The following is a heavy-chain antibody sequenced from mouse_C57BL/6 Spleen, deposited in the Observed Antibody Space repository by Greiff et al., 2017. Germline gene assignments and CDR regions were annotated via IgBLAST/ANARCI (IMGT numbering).Heavy chain of an antibody. CDR1: GYTFTSYW. J-gene: IGHJ2*01. CDR3: AREDYDGYYFDY. D-gene: IGHD2-3*01. V-gene: IGHV1-52*01. CDR2: IDPSDSET. Sequence: QVQLQQPGAELVRPGSSVKLSCKASGYTFTSYWMHWVKLRPIQGLEWIGNIDPSDSETHYNQKFKDKATLTVDKSSSTAYMQLSSLTSEDSAVYYCAREDYDGYYFDYWGQGTTLTVSS.